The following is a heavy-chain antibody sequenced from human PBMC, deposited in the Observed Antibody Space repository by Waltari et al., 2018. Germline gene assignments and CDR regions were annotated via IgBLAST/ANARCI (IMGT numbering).Heavy chain of an antibody. CDR1: GGSISGYY. V-gene: IGHV4-59*08. CDR3: VRFIRLQLDWFDP. D-gene: IGHD4-4*01. J-gene: IGHJ5*02. Sequence: QVQLPESGPGLVKPSETLSLTCTVSGGSISGYYWSWIRQPPGRGLEWIGYIYYTGSTNYNPSLKSRVTISLDTPKNQFSLKLSSVTATDTAVYYCVRFIRLQLDWFDPWGQGALVTVSS. CDR2: IYYTGST.